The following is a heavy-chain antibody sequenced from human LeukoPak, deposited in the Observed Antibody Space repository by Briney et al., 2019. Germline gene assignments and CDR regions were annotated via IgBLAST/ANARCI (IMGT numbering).Heavy chain of an antibody. V-gene: IGHV5-51*01. D-gene: IGHD6-6*01. J-gene: IGHJ4*02. CDR2: IYPGDSDT. Sequence: GESLKISCKGSGYNFTNYWIGWVRQMPGKGLEWMGIIYPGDSDTRYSPSFQGQVTISADKSISTAYLQWSSLKASDTAMYYCARLGRIAACPGDYFDYWGQGTLVTVSS. CDR3: ARLGRIAACPGDYFDY. CDR1: GYNFTNYW.